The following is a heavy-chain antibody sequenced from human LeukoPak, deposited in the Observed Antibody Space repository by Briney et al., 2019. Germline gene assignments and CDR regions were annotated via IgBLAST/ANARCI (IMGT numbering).Heavy chain of an antibody. V-gene: IGHV4-39*01. Sequence: PSETLSLTCTVSGDSISRNDYYWGWIRRPPGKGLAWIGSVYYSGTTYYNPSLKSRVTISVDTSKNLFSLKLRSVTAADTAVYYCARHVGGYNYDYNSPLAHFDNWVQGTLVTISS. J-gene: IGHJ4*02. CDR2: VYYSGTT. CDR1: GDSISRNDYY. D-gene: IGHD5-24*01. CDR3: ARHVGGYNYDYNSPLAHFDN.